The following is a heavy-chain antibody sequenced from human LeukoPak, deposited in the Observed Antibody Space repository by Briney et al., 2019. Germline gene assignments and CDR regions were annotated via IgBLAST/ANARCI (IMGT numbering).Heavy chain of an antibody. CDR2: ISWNSGSI. CDR1: GFTFDDYA. J-gene: IGHJ3*02. D-gene: IGHD1-26*01. Sequence: PGGSLRLSCAASGFTFDDYAMHWVRQAPGKGLEWVSGISWNSGSIGYADSVKGRFTISRDNAKNSLYLQMNSLRAEDTALYYCAKAGPMRSYGICCDAFDIWGQGTMVTVSS. V-gene: IGHV3-9*01. CDR3: AKAGPMRSYGICCDAFDI.